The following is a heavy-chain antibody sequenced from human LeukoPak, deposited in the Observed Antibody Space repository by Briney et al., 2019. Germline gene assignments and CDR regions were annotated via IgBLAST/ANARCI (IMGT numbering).Heavy chain of an antibody. J-gene: IGHJ4*02. Sequence: GESLKISCKGSGYSFTSYWIGWVRQMPGKGLEWMGIIYPGDSDTRYNPSFQGQVTISADKSISTAYLQWSSLKASDTAMYYCARLLVATPQTSAGFDYWGQGTLVTVSS. V-gene: IGHV5-51*01. CDR3: ARLLVATPQTSAGFDY. CDR1: GYSFTSYW. CDR2: IYPGDSDT. D-gene: IGHD5-12*01.